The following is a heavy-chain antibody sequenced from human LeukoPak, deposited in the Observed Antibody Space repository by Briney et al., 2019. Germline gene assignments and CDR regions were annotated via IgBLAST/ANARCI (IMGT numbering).Heavy chain of an antibody. CDR1: GFTSSRYW. Sequence: PGGSLRLSCAASGFTSSRYWMSWVRQAPGKGLEWVANINQDGSEKYYVDSVKGRFTISRDNAKNSLYLQMNSLTSDDTAVYYCARAGYCGDGGCRGGSAFDVWGQGTMVSVSS. CDR3: ARAGYCGDGGCRGGSAFDV. CDR2: INQDGSEK. D-gene: IGHD2-15*01. V-gene: IGHV3-7*03. J-gene: IGHJ3*01.